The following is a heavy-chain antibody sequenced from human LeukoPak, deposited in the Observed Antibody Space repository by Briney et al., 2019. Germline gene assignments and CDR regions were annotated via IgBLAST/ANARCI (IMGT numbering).Heavy chain of an antibody. V-gene: IGHV3-7*01. Sequence: GGSLRLSCAASGFTFSSYWMSWVRQAPGKGLEWVANIKQDGSEKYYVDSVKGRFTISRDNAKNTLYLQMSSLRAEDTAVYYCARASVATIYYFQHWGQGTLVTVSS. D-gene: IGHD5-12*01. CDR1: GFTFSSYW. J-gene: IGHJ1*01. CDR2: IKQDGSEK. CDR3: ARASVATIYYFQH.